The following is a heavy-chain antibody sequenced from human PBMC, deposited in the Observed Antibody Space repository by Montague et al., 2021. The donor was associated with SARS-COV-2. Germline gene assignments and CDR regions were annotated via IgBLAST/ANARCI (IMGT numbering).Heavy chain of an antibody. V-gene: IGHV3-7*01. D-gene: IGHD6-13*01. CDR1: GFTFSSYW. J-gene: IGHJ4*02. CDR2: IKQDGSEK. Sequence: SLKLSCAASGFTFSSYWMSWVRQAPGKGLEWVANIKQDGSEKYYVDSVKGRFTISRDNAKNSLYLQMNSLRAEDTAVYYCARLGSSSWYLDYWGQGTLVTVSS. CDR3: ARLGSSSWYLDY.